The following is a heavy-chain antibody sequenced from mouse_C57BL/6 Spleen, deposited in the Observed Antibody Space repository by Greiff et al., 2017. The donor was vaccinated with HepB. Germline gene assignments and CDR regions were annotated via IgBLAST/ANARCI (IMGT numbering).Heavy chain of an antibody. D-gene: IGHD1-1*01. CDR3: ARDYYGSRRYFDY. CDR1: GYAFSSSW. Sequence: QVQLKESGPELVKPGASVKISCKASGYAFSSSWMNWVKQRPGKGLEWIGRIYPGDGDTNYNGKFKGKATLTADKSSSTAYMQLSSLTSEDSAVYFCARDYYGSRRYFDYWGQGTTLTVSS. V-gene: IGHV1-82*01. J-gene: IGHJ2*01. CDR2: IYPGDGDT.